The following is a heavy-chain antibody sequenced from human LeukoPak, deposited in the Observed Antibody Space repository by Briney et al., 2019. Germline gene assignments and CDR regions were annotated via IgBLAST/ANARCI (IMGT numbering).Heavy chain of an antibody. CDR1: GGSISSGDYY. D-gene: IGHD6-19*01. Sequence: SETLSLTCTVSGGSISSGDYYWSWIRQPPGKGLEWIGYIYYSGSTYYNPSLKSRVTISVDTSKNQFSLKLSSVTAADTAVYYCARTTSSGWTWGWGQGTLVTVSS. CDR2: IYYSGST. J-gene: IGHJ4*02. CDR3: ARTTSSGWTWG. V-gene: IGHV4-30-4*01.